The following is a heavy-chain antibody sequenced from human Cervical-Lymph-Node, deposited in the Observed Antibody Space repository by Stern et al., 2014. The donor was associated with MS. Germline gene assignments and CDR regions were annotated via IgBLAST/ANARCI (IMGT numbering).Heavy chain of an antibody. CDR3: ASGETWATSPFDF. CDR1: GLTFSSYA. V-gene: IGHV3-23*04. CDR2: ISGSGGST. D-gene: IGHD1-1*01. J-gene: IGHJ4*02. Sequence: VQLVESGGGLVQPGGSLRLSCAASGLTFSSYAMSWVRQAPGRGLEWVSAISGSGGSTYYADSVKGRFTISRDNSKNTLYLQMNSLRAEDTAIFYCASGETWATSPFDFWGQGTLVTVSS.